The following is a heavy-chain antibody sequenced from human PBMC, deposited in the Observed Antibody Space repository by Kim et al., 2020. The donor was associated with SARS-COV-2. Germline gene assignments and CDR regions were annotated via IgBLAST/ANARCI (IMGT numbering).Heavy chain of an antibody. Sequence: GSTNYHPSLKSRVTISVATSKNQFSLKLSSVTAADTAVYYCARRSGWFDPWGQGTLVTVSS. V-gene: IGHV4-59*08. CDR2: GST. CDR3: ARRSGWFDP. D-gene: IGHD3-10*01. J-gene: IGHJ5*02.